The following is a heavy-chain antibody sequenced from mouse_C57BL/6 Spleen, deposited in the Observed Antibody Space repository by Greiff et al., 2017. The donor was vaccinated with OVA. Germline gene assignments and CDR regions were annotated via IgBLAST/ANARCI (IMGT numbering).Heavy chain of an antibody. J-gene: IGHJ2*01. D-gene: IGHD2-1*01. Sequence: QVQLQQPGAELVRPGSSVKLSCKASGYTFTSYWMDWVKQRPGQGLEWIGNIYPSDSETYYTQKFKDKFTLTVDKSSSTAYMQLSSLTSEDSAVYYCARTLYGNFYYFDYWGQGTTLTVSS. CDR1: GYTFTSYW. CDR2: IYPSDSET. V-gene: IGHV1-61*01. CDR3: ARTLYGNFYYFDY.